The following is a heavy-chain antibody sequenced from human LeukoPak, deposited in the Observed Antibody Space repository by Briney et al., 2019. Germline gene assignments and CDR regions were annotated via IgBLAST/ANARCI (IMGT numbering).Heavy chain of an antibody. CDR3: AKGTGWLRFGPEPLFDY. D-gene: IGHD5-12*01. Sequence: PGGSLRLSCAASGFTFSSYAMHWVRQAPGKGLEWVSGISWNSGSIGYADSVKGRFTISRDNAKNSLYLQMNSLRAEDTALYYCAKGTGWLRFGPEPLFDYWGQGTLVTVSS. CDR2: ISWNSGSI. V-gene: IGHV3-9*01. J-gene: IGHJ4*02. CDR1: GFTFSSYA.